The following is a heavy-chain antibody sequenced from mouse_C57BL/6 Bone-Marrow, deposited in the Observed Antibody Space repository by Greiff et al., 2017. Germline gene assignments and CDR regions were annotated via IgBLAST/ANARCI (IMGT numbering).Heavy chain of an antibody. Sequence: QVQLQQPGTELVKPGASVKLSCKASGYTFTSYWMHWVKQRPGQGLEWIGNINPSNGGTNYNAKFKSKATLTVDKSSSTAYMQLSSLPSEDSAVYYCARASITTVVATRYYFDYWGQGTTRTVSS. CDR1: GYTFTSYW. J-gene: IGHJ2*01. D-gene: IGHD1-1*01. CDR3: ARASITTVVATRYYFDY. CDR2: INPSNGGT. V-gene: IGHV1-53*01.